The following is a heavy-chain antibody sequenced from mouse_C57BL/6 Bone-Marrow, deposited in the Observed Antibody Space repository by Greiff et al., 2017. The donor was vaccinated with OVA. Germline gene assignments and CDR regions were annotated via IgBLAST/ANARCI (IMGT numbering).Heavy chain of an antibody. CDR3: AAWGCFDV. V-gene: IGHV1-82*01. CDR1: GYAFSSSW. J-gene: IGHJ1*03. Sequence: VQLQQSGPELVKPGASVKISCKASGYAFSSSWMNWVKQRPGKGLEWIGRIYPGDGDTNYNGKFKGKATLTADKSSSTAYMQLSSLTSEDSAVYFCAAWGCFDVWGTGTAVTVSA. CDR2: IYPGDGDT.